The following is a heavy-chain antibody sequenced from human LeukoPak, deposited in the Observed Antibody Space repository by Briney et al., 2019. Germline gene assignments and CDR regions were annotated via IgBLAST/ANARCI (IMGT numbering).Heavy chain of an antibody. CDR2: ITGGGGST. CDR3: ARGSVSGSYGGCYFDY. Sequence: PGGSPRLSCAASGFTFTSYDMTWVRQAPGKGLEWVSVITGGGGSTYNADSVKGRFTISRDKSKGTLYLQMNSLRAEDTAVYYCARGSVSGSYGGCYFDYWGQGTLVTVSS. CDR1: GFTFTSYD. V-gene: IGHV3-23*01. D-gene: IGHD1-26*01. J-gene: IGHJ4*02.